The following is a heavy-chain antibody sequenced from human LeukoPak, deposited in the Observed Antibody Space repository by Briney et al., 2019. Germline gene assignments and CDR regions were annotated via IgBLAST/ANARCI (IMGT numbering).Heavy chain of an antibody. D-gene: IGHD3-22*01. Sequence: GESLKISCRGSGFTFTNSWIGWVRQMPGKGLEWMGIIYPGDSETRYSPSFQGQVTISVDKSINTAYLQWSSLKASDTAMYYCARLSTLIVVTMRNDALDIWGQGTMVTVSS. CDR2: IYPGDSET. CDR3: ARLSTLIVVTMRNDALDI. CDR1: GFTFTNSW. J-gene: IGHJ3*02. V-gene: IGHV5-51*01.